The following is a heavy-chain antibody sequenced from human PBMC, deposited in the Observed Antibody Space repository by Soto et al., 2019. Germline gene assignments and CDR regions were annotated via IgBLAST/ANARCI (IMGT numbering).Heavy chain of an antibody. V-gene: IGHV3-7*03. CDR3: TSLMVRGVKWFDY. Sequence: EVQMVESGGGLVQPGGSLRLSCAASGFSFSSYSMTWVRQAPGKGLEWVANINQDGSEKYYVDSVKGRFTISRDNAKYSLYLQMNSLSAEDTAVYYCTSLMVRGVKWFDYWGQGALVTVSS. J-gene: IGHJ4*02. CDR2: INQDGSEK. CDR1: GFSFSSYS. D-gene: IGHD3-10*01.